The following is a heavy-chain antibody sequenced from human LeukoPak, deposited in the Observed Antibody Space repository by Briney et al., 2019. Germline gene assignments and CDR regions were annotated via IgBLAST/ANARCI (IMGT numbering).Heavy chain of an antibody. CDR1: GGTFSSYA. Sequence: ASVKVSCKASGGTFSSYAISWVRQAPGQGLEWMGGIIPIFGTANYAQKFQGRVTITADKSTSTAYMEPSSLRSEDTAVYYCARDLGAYYDSSGYYPTSWFDPRGQGTLVTVSS. D-gene: IGHD3-22*01. J-gene: IGHJ5*02. CDR2: IIPIFGTA. CDR3: ARDLGAYYDSSGYYPTSWFDP. V-gene: IGHV1-69*06.